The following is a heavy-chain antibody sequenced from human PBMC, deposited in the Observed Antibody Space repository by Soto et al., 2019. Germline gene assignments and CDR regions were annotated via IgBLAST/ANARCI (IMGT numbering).Heavy chain of an antibody. CDR3: AYSPSIWAFDS. J-gene: IGHJ4*02. D-gene: IGHD6-13*01. Sequence: QITLRESGPTLVKPTQTLPLTCTFSGFSLSTSGVGVGWIRQPPGKALEWLAIIYWDDGKRYSPSLKNRLTIAKDTSTNQVVLKMTNMDAVDTATYDCAYSPSIWAFDSWGLGALVTVSS. CDR2: IYWDDGK. V-gene: IGHV2-5*02. CDR1: GFSLSTSGVG.